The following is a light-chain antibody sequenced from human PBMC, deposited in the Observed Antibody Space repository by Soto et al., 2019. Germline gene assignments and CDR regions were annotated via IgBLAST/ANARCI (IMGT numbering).Light chain of an antibody. CDR3: QQINSFPPT. J-gene: IGKJ4*01. Sequence: DIQMTQSPSSVSASVGDRVTITCRASRNIKTSLAWYQQRPGKGPELLIYDASTLQSGVPSRISGSGSGTEFNLTISRLQPEDFATFYCQQINSFPPTFGGGTKVTI. V-gene: IGKV1-12*01. CDR1: RNIKTS. CDR2: DAS.